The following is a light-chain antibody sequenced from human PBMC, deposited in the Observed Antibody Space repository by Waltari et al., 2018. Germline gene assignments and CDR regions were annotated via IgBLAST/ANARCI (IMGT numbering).Light chain of an antibody. CDR2: KAS. Sequence: DIQMTQSPSTLSASVRERVTITCRASQSITNWLAWYQQKPGKAPKLLIYKASNLESGVPSRFSGSGSGTEFTLTISSLQPDDFATYYCQQYDNYWTFGQGTKVEIK. CDR3: QQYDNYWT. J-gene: IGKJ1*01. V-gene: IGKV1-5*03. CDR1: QSITNW.